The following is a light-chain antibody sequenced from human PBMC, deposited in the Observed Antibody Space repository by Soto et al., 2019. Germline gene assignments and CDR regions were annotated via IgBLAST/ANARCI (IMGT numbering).Light chain of an antibody. V-gene: IGLV1-44*01. CDR1: SSNIGSKT. CDR2: SNN. Sequence: QSVLTQPPSASGTPGQRVTISCSGSSSNIGSKTVNWYQQLPGTAPKLLIYSNNQRPSEVPDRFSGSKSGTSASLPISGLQSEDEADYYCAAWADSLNGVVFGGGTKLTVL. CDR3: AAWADSLNGVV. J-gene: IGLJ2*01.